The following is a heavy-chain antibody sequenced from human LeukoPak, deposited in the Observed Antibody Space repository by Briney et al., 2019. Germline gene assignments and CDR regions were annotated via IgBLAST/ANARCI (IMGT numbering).Heavy chain of an antibody. CDR3: AKALDYWYFDY. V-gene: IGHV3-23*01. Sequence: GGSLRLSCSASGFTFSNYTMSWVRQAPGKGLEWVSAVSGRPSYADSVKGRFTISRDNSKNTLYLQVNSLRAEDTAVYYCAKALDYWYFDYWGQGTLVTVSS. CDR1: GFTFSNYT. CDR2: VSGRP. D-gene: IGHD2/OR15-2a*01. J-gene: IGHJ4*02.